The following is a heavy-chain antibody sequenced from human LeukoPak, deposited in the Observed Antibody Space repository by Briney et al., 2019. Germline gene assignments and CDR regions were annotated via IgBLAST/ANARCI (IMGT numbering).Heavy chain of an antibody. Sequence: GRSLRLSCAASGFTFDDYAMHWVRQAPGKGLEWVSGISWNSGSIGYADSVKRRFTISRDNAKNSLYLQMNSLRAEDTALYYCAKGSSGWYQDAFDIWGQGSMVTVSS. CDR2: ISWNSGSI. J-gene: IGHJ3*02. CDR1: GFTFDDYA. CDR3: AKGSSGWYQDAFDI. V-gene: IGHV3-9*01. D-gene: IGHD6-19*01.